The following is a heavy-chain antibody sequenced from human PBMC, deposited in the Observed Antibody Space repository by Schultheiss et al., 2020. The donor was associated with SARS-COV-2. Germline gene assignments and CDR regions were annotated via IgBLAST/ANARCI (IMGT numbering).Heavy chain of an antibody. Sequence: SVKVSCKASGGTFSSYAISWVRQAPGQGLEWMGGIIPIFGTANYAQKFQGRVTITADESTSTAYMELSSLRSEDTAVYYCARDRYDFWSGYVSFWYFDLWGRGTLVTVSS. CDR3: ARDRYDFWSGYVSFWYFDL. CDR2: IIPIFGTA. D-gene: IGHD3-3*01. CDR1: GGTFSSYA. V-gene: IGHV1-69*13. J-gene: IGHJ2*01.